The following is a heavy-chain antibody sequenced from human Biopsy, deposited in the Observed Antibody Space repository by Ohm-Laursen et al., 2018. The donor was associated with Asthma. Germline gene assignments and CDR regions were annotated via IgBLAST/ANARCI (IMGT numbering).Heavy chain of an antibody. CDR1: GFTFSSYG. CDR3: ARDIVATMIGYYYYGMDV. CDR2: IWYDGGNK. D-gene: IGHD5-12*01. V-gene: IGHV3-33*01. J-gene: IGHJ6*02. Sequence: SLRLSCAASGFTFSSYGMHWVRQAPGKGLEWVAVIWYDGGNKYYADSVKGRFIISRDNSKNTLYLQMNSLRAEDTAVYYCARDIVATMIGYYYYGMDVWGHGTQVIVSS.